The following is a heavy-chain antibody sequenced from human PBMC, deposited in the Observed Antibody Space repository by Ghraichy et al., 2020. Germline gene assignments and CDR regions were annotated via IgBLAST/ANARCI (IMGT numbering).Heavy chain of an antibody. Sequence: SVKGSCKASGGTFSSYAISWVRQAPGQGLEWMGGIIPIFGTANYAQKFQGRVTITADESTSTAYMELSSLRSEDTAVYYCAMVAATTWSYYYYGMDVWGQGTTVTVSS. D-gene: IGHD2-15*01. CDR2: IIPIFGTA. J-gene: IGHJ6*02. V-gene: IGHV1-69*13. CDR1: GGTFSSYA. CDR3: AMVAATTWSYYYYGMDV.